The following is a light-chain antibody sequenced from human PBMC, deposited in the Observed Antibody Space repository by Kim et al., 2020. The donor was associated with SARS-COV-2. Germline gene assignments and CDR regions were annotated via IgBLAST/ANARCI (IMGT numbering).Light chain of an antibody. CDR1: RPNVGSHI. V-gene: IGLV1-44*01. CDR2: NDN. CDR3: ATWDYSLNGWV. J-gene: IGLJ3*02. Sequence: SELTQPPSASGTPGQRVTISCSGSRPNVGSHIVNWYQQLPGTAPKLLIYNDNQRPSGVPDRFSGSRSGTSASLAISGLQSADEADYYCATWDYSLNGWV.